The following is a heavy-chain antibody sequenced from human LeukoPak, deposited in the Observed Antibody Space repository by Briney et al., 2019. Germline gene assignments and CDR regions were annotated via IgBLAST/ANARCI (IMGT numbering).Heavy chain of an antibody. D-gene: IGHD5-18*01. CDR2: IRYDGSNK. CDR3: AKAYSYGPLYYYYGMDV. Sequence: PGGSLRLSCAASGFTFSSYGMHWVRQAPGKGLEWVAFIRYDGSNKYYADSVKGRFTISRDNSKNTLYLQMNSLRAEDTAVYYCAKAYSYGPLYYYYGMDVWGQGTTVTVSS. CDR1: GFTFSSYG. V-gene: IGHV3-30*02. J-gene: IGHJ6*02.